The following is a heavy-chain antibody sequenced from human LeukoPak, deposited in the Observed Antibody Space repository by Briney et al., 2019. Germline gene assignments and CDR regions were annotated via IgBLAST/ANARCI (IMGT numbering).Heavy chain of an antibody. CDR3: VKDARPSGSGSYYYGDY. D-gene: IGHD3-10*01. V-gene: IGHV3-66*01. Sequence: PGGSLRLSCTASGFTVNNNYMIWVRQAPGKGLEWVSVIYSGDSTYYADSVKGRFIISRDNSKNTLYLQMSSLRAEDTAVYYCVKDARPSGSGSYYYGDYWGQGVLVTVSS. J-gene: IGHJ4*02. CDR2: IYSGDST. CDR1: GFTVNNNY.